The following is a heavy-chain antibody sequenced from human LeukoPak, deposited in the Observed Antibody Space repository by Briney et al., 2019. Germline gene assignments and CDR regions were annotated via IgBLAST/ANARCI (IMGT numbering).Heavy chain of an antibody. Sequence: PSETLSLTCTVSGGSISSYYWSWIRQPPGKGLEWIGYIYYSGSTNYNPSLKSRVTISVDTSKNQFSLKLSSVTAADTAVCYCARTVDILTGYYVDYWGQGTLVTVSS. J-gene: IGHJ4*02. CDR2: IYYSGST. D-gene: IGHD3-9*01. CDR3: ARTVDILTGYYVDY. V-gene: IGHV4-59*01. CDR1: GGSISSYY.